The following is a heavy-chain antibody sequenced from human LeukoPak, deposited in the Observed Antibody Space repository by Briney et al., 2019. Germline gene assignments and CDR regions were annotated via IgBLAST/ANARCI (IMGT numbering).Heavy chain of an antibody. J-gene: IGHJ3*02. Sequence: GGSLRLSCAASGFTFSSYAMSWVRQAPGKGLEWVSAISGSGGSTYYADSVKGRFTISRDNSKNTLYLQMNSLRAEDTAVYYCANYYDSSGYYQAFDIWGQGTVVTVSS. CDR2: ISGSGGST. V-gene: IGHV3-23*01. CDR1: GFTFSSYA. CDR3: ANYYDSSGYYQAFDI. D-gene: IGHD3-22*01.